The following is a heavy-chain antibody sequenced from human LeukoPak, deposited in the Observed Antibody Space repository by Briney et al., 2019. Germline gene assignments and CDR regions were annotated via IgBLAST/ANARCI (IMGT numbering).Heavy chain of an antibody. CDR3: ARDARSSWYFDY. V-gene: IGHV4-39*07. CDR1: GGSISSNGYY. D-gene: IGHD6-13*01. J-gene: IGHJ4*02. Sequence: SETLSLTCTVPGGSISSNGYYWGWIRQPPGKGLEWIGSFYYTGSTFYSPSLKSRVTISVDTSKNQFSLKLSSVTAADTAVYYCARDARSSWYFDYWGQGTLVTVSS. CDR2: FYYTGST.